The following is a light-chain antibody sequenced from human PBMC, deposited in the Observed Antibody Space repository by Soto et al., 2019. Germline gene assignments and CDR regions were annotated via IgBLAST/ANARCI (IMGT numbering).Light chain of an antibody. CDR3: SSYTSSSNV. J-gene: IGLJ1*01. CDR1: SSDVGGYNY. V-gene: IGLV2-14*01. Sequence: QSVLAQPASVSGSPGQSITISCTGTSSDVGGYNYVSWYQQHPGKAPKLMIYDVSNRPSGVSNRFSGSKSGNTASLTISGLQAEDEADYYCSSYTSSSNVFGTGTQLTVL. CDR2: DVS.